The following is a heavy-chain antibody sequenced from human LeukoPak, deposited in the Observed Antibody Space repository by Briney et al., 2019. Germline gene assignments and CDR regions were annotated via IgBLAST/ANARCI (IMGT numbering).Heavy chain of an antibody. V-gene: IGHV3-23*01. Sequence: QSWGALKLSCAASGFIFNNYAMSWVRPAPGKGLEWVSSISGTGVTAYYADSVKGRFAISRDNSKNTLYLQMSSLRAEDTALYYCAKDQRFGDLDDYRGQGTLVTVSS. J-gene: IGHJ4*02. CDR2: ISGTGVTA. CDR1: GFIFNNYA. D-gene: IGHD3-10*01. CDR3: AKDQRFGDLDDY.